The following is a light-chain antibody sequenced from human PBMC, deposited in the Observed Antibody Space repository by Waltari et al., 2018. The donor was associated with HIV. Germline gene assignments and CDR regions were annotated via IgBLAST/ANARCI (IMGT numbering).Light chain of an antibody. V-gene: IGKV1-39*01. CDR2: GTS. CDR1: QSISPY. CDR3: QQSYSTPMT. J-gene: IGKJ4*01. Sequence: DIQMTQSPSSLSASVGDPVSITCRASQSISPYLSWYQQKPGTAPKLLIYGTSSLQSGVPSRFGGSGSGTHFTLSISNLQPEDFATYYCQQSYSTPMTFGGGTKVEIK.